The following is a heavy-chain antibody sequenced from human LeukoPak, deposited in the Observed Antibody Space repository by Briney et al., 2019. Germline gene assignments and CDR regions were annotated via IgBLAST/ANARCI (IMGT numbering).Heavy chain of an antibody. J-gene: IGHJ1*01. CDR1: GSFISSGGYY. Sequence: SQTLSLTCTVSGSFISSGGYYWSSIRQHPGKGLEWIGYIYYSGSTYYNPSLKSRLTISVDTSKNQFSLRLSSVTAADTAVYYCARSPWVQPGGEHWGRGTLVTVSS. V-gene: IGHV4-31*03. CDR2: IYYSGST. D-gene: IGHD5-18*01. CDR3: ARSPWVQPGGEH.